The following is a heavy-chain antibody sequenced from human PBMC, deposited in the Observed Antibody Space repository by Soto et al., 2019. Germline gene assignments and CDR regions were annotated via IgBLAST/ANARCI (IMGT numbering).Heavy chain of an antibody. CDR1: GFTFSFNFYA. D-gene: IGHD5-12*01. CDR3: ARDPHSGYDLTSYFDA. J-gene: IGHJ4*02. CDR2: ISSDGNNK. Sequence: GGSLRLSCAASGFTFSFNFYALHWVRQAPGKGLEWVAIISSDGNNKYYADSVKGRFTISRDDSKNTLYLQMNSLRPDDTAVYYCARDPHSGYDLTSYFDAWGQGALVTVSS. V-gene: IGHV3-30-3*01.